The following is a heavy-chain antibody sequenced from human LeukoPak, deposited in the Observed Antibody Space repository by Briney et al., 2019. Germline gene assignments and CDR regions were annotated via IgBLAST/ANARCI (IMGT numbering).Heavy chain of an antibody. Sequence: ASVKVSCKASGYTLSSYYFHWVRQAPGQGLEWMGIINARDGDKNYAQKFQGRVIMTRDTSTDTIHMELRSLRSEDTAVYYCARDKRAGWSSSSEWGQGTLVTVSS. CDR1: GYTLSSYY. CDR3: ARDKRAGWSSSSE. J-gene: IGHJ4*02. D-gene: IGHD6-6*01. CDR2: INARDGDK. V-gene: IGHV1-46*01.